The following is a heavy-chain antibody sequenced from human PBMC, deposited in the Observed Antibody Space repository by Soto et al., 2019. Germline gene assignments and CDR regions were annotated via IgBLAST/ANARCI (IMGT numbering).Heavy chain of an antibody. CDR1: GFTFSTYA. CDR2: ISDSGGST. Sequence: EVHLLESGGGLVQPGGSLRLSCAASGFTFSTYAMSWVRQAPGKGLEWVSTISDSGGSTYYAASVKGRFTISRDNSKNTLYLQMNSLRAEDTAVYYCARDGQTVDTAMGGFDYWGQGTLVTVSS. D-gene: IGHD5-18*01. V-gene: IGHV3-23*01. CDR3: ARDGQTVDTAMGGFDY. J-gene: IGHJ4*02.